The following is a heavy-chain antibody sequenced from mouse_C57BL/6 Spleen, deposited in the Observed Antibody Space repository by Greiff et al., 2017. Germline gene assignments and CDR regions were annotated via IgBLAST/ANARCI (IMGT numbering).Heavy chain of an antibody. CDR3: AREITEVAHIDY. D-gene: IGHD1-1*01. Sequence: VQLQQSGPVLVKPGASVKISCKASGYTFTDSYMNWVKQSHGKSLEWIGLINPYNGGTSYNQKFKGKAPVTDDKSSSTAYMELNSLTSEDSAVYYCAREITEVAHIDYWGQGTSLTVSS. J-gene: IGHJ2*02. CDR1: GYTFTDSY. CDR2: INPYNGGT. V-gene: IGHV1-19*01.